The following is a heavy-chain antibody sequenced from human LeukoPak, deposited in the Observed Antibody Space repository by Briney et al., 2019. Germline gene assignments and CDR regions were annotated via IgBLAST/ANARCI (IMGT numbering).Heavy chain of an antibody. D-gene: IGHD7-27*01. CDR3: ARGPTGVFDH. J-gene: IGHJ4*02. Sequence: SETLSLTCTVSGGSISSYYWSWIRQSPGKGLEWIGYIYYSGSTNYNPSLKSRVTISVDTSKNQFSLKLSSVTAADTAVYYCARGPTGVFDHWGQGTLVTVSS. CDR2: IYYSGST. V-gene: IGHV4-59*01. CDR1: GGSISSYY.